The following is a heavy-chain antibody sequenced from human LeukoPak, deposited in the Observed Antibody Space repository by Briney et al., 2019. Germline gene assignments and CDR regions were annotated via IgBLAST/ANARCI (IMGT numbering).Heavy chain of an antibody. V-gene: IGHV3-21*01. J-gene: IGHJ6*03. D-gene: IGHD3-3*01. CDR1: GFTFGSYS. CDR3: ARERITIFGVVRGGYYYYMDV. CDR2: ISSSSSYI. Sequence: GGSLRLSCAASGFTFGSYSMNRVRQAPGKGLEWVSSISSSSSYIYYADSVKGRFTISRDNAKNSLYLQMNSLRAEDTAVYYCARERITIFGVVRGGYYYYMDVWGKGTTVTVSS.